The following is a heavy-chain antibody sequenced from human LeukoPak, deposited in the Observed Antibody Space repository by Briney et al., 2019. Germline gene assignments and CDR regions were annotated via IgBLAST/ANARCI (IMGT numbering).Heavy chain of an antibody. CDR3: ARGGNYDFWSGYTQNWFDP. D-gene: IGHD3-3*01. Sequence: GGSLRLSCAASGFTFSSYSMNWVRQAPGKGLEWVSYISSSSSTIYYADSVKGRFTISRDNAKNSLYLQMNSLRAEDTAGYYCARGGNYDFWSGYTQNWFDPWGQGTLVTVSS. V-gene: IGHV3-48*01. CDR1: GFTFSSYS. CDR2: ISSSSSTI. J-gene: IGHJ5*02.